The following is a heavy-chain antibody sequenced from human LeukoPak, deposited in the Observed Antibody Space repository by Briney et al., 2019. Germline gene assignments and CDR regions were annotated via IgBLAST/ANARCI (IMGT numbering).Heavy chain of an antibody. V-gene: IGHV4-59*01. J-gene: IGHJ4*02. CDR1: GGSFSGYY. CDR2: IYYSGST. Sequence: PSETLSLTCTASGGSFSGYYWSWIRQPPGKGLEWIGYIYYSGSTNYNPSLKSRVAILVDTSKNQFSLKLSSVTAADTAVYYCAREVGVDTAMVTYYFDYWGQGTLVTVSS. CDR3: AREVGVDTAMVTYYFDY. D-gene: IGHD5-18*01.